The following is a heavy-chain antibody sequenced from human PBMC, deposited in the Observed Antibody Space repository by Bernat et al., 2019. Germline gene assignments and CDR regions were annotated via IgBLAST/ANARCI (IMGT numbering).Heavy chain of an antibody. CDR1: GFTFSSYA. J-gene: IGHJ6*03. CDR3: AKGGNTAHDHYYYYYMDV. D-gene: IGHD3-16*01. V-gene: IGHV3-23*04. Sequence: EVQLVESGGGLVQPGGSLRLSCAASGFTFSSYAMSWVRQAPGKGLEWVSAISGSGGSTYYADSVKGRFTISRDNSKNTLYLQMNSLRAEDTAVYYCAKGGNTAHDHYYYYYMDVWGKGTTVTVSS. CDR2: ISGSGGST.